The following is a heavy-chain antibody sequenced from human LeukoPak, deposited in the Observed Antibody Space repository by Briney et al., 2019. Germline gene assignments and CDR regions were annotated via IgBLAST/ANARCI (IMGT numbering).Heavy chain of an antibody. CDR2: ISSSSSYI. D-gene: IGHD5-18*01. CDR3: ARDWRYSDGRFDP. Sequence: GGSLRLSCAASGFTFSSYSMNWVRQAPGKGLEWVSSISSSSSYIYYADSVKGRFTISRDNAKNSLYLQMNSLRAEDTAVYYCARDWRYSDGRFDPWGQGTLVTVSS. CDR1: GFTFSSYS. J-gene: IGHJ5*02. V-gene: IGHV3-21*04.